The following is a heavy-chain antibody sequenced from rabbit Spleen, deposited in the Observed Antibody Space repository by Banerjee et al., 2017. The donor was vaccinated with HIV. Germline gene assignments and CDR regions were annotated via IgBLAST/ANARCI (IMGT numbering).Heavy chain of an antibody. CDR1: GFSFITSYY. D-gene: IGHD5-1*01. V-gene: IGHV1S45*01. J-gene: IGHJ4*01. CDR2: IDTGFGATT. Sequence: QEQLEESGGGLVQPEGSLTLACTASGFSFITSYYMCWVRQAPGKGLEWIACIDTGFGATTYYASWAKGRFTISKTSSTTVTLQMTSLTVADTATYFCARHIYGNDDHFSLWGPGTLVTVS. CDR3: ARHIYGNDDHFSL.